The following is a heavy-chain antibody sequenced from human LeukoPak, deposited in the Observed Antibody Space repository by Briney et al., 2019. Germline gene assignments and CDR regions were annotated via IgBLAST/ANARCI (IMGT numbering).Heavy chain of an antibody. CDR1: GGSISSYY. V-gene: IGHV4-59*01. D-gene: IGHD4-17*01. CDR2: IYYSGST. J-gene: IGHJ5*02. CDR3: ARLYGDYA. Sequence: PSETLSLTCTVSGGSISSYYWSWIRQPPGKGLEWIGYIYYSGSTNYNPPLKSRVTISVDTSKNQFSLKLSSVTAADTAVYYCARLYGDYAWGQGTLVTVSS.